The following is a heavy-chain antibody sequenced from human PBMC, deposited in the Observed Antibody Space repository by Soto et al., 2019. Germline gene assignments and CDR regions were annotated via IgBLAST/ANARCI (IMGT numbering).Heavy chain of an antibody. D-gene: IGHD2-15*01. V-gene: IGHV3-23*01. CDR3: AKGGGYFDL. CDR2: ISGSGGST. J-gene: IGHJ2*01. CDR1: GFTFSSYA. Sequence: EVQLLESGGGLVQPGGSLRLSCAASGFTFSSYAMSWVLQAPGKGLEWVSAISGSGGSTYYADSVKCRFTISRDNSKNTMYLQMNSLRAEDTAVYYGAKGGGYFDLWGRGTLVTVSS.